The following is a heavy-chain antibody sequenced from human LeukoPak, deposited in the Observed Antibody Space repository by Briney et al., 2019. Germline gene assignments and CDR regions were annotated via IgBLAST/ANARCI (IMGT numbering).Heavy chain of an antibody. V-gene: IGHV1-69*13. CDR1: GGTFSSYA. CDR3: ARVTMVRGVIRYYYYYYMDV. Sequence: ASVKVSCKASGGTFSSYAISWVRQAPGQGLEWMGGIIPIFGTANYAQKFQGRVTITADESTSTAYMELSSLRSEDTAVYYCARVTMVRGVIRYYYYYYMDVWGKGTTVTISS. D-gene: IGHD3-10*01. J-gene: IGHJ6*03. CDR2: IIPIFGTA.